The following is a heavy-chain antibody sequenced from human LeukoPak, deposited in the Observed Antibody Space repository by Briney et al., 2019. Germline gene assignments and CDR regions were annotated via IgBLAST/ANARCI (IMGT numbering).Heavy chain of an antibody. V-gene: IGHV3-21*01. CDR2: ISSSSSYI. CDR3: ARGGGFCSSTSCYDGY. J-gene: IGHJ4*02. CDR1: GFTFSSYS. Sequence: PGGSLRVSCAASGFTFSSYSMNWVRLAPGKGLEWVSSISSSSSYIYYADSVKGRFTISRDNAKNSLYLQMNSLRAEDTAVYYCARGGGFCSSTSCYDGYWGQGTLVTVSS. D-gene: IGHD2-2*01.